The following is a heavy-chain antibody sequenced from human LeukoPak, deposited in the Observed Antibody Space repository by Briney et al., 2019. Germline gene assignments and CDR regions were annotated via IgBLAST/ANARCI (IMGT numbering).Heavy chain of an antibody. CDR3: ATDFYVADDVW. CDR1: GFTFDDYA. D-gene: IGHD6-19*01. V-gene: IGHV3-9*01. Sequence: GGSLRLSCAASGFTFDDYAMHWVRQAPGKGLEWVSGISWNSGSIGHADSVKGRFTISRDNAKNSLYLQMNSLRAEDTAVYYCATDFYVADDVWWGQGTLVTVSS. J-gene: IGHJ4*02. CDR2: ISWNSGSI.